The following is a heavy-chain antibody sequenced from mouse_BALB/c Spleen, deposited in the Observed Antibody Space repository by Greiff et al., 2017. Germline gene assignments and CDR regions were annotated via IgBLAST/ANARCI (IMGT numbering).Heavy chain of an antibody. V-gene: IGHV5-17*02. Sequence: EVQRVESGGGLVQPGGSRKLSCAASGFTFSSFGMHWVRQAPEKGLEWVAYISSGSSTIYYADTVKGRFTISRDNPKNTLFLQMTSLRSEDTAMYYCARETGFAYWGQGTLVTVSA. CDR2: ISSGSSTI. J-gene: IGHJ3*01. CDR1: GFTFSSFG. CDR3: ARETGFAY.